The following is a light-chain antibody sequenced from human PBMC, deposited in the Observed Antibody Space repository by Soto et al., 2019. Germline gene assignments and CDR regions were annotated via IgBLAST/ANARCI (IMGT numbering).Light chain of an antibody. CDR2: EVS. CDR3: SSYTSRGTYV. CDR1: SSDIGGFNY. Sequence: QSVLTQPASVSGSPGQSITISCTGTSSDIGGFNYVSWYQQHPGKAPKLLISEVSNRPAGISHRFSGSKSGNTASLTISGLQAEDEGDYYCSSYTSRGTYVFGTGTKVTVL. J-gene: IGLJ1*01. V-gene: IGLV2-14*01.